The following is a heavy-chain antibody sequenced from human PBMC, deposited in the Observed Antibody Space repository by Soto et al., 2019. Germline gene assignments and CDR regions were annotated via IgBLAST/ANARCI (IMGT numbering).Heavy chain of an antibody. CDR2: ISVYKGKT. D-gene: IGHD6-13*01. V-gene: IGHV1-18*01. Sequence: ASVKVSCKATGYTFSNYGISWVRQVPGQGLEWMGWISVYKGKTAYAQRFQGRVIMTTDTSTSTAYMELRTLRSDDTAVYYCARDHIIPAVGTLDYWGKGTLVTVSS. J-gene: IGHJ4*02. CDR1: GYTFSNYG. CDR3: ARDHIIPAVGTLDY.